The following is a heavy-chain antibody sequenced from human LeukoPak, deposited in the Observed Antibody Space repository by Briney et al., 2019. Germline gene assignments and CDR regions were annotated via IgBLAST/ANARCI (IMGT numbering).Heavy chain of an antibody. CDR1: GFTFSAYS. J-gene: IGHJ4*02. V-gene: IGHV3-21*01. CDR3: AGDSTPYDSSGYCYDY. CDR2: ISTGSSYI. Sequence: GGSLRLSCAASGFTFSAYSMNWVRQAPGKGLEWVSSISTGSSYIYYADSVKGRFTISRENAKNSLYLQMNSLRAEDTAVYYCAGDSTPYDSSGYCYDYWGQGPLVTVSS. D-gene: IGHD3-22*01.